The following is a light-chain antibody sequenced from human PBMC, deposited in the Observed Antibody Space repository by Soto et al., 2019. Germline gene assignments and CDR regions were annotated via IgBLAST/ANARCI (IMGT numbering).Light chain of an antibody. J-gene: IGLJ2*01. CDR3: CSYAGSYTLI. CDR1: SSDVGGYDF. V-gene: IGLV2-11*01. Sequence: QSALTQPRSVSGSPGQSVTISCTGTSSDVGGYDFVSWYQQYPGKAPKPMIYDVTNRPSGVPDRFSGSKSGNTASLTISGLQAEDEADYYCCSYAGSYTLIFGGGTKVTVL. CDR2: DVT.